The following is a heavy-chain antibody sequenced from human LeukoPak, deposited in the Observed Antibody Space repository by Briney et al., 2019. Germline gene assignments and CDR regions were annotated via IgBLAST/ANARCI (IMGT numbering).Heavy chain of an antibody. CDR1: RGTFSSYA. CDR3: ARDSSGQDAFDI. D-gene: IGHD3-22*01. Sequence: ASVKVSCKASRGTFSSYAISWVRQAPGQGLEWMGGIIPIFGTANYAQKFQGRVTITADESTSTAYMELSSLRSEDTAVYYCARDSSGQDAFDIWGQGTMVTVSS. CDR2: IIPIFGTA. V-gene: IGHV1-69*01. J-gene: IGHJ3*02.